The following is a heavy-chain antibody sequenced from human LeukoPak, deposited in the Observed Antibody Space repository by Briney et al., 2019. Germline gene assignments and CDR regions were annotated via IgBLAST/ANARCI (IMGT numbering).Heavy chain of an antibody. CDR1: GFTFSSCA. CDR3: AKEENYYDSSGYRHNAY. V-gene: IGHV3-23*01. Sequence: GGSLRLSCAASGFTFSSCAMSWVRQAPGKWLEWVSAISGSGGRTYYADSVKGRFTISRDNSKNTLYLQMNSLRAEDTAVYYCAKEENYYDSSGYRHNAYWGLGTLVTVSS. CDR2: ISGSGGRT. J-gene: IGHJ4*02. D-gene: IGHD3-22*01.